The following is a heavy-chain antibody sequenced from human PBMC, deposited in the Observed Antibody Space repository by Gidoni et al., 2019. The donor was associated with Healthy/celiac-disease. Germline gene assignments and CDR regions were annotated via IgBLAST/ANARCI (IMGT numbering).Heavy chain of an antibody. V-gene: IGHV3-33*01. CDR1: GFTFSSYG. D-gene: IGHD4-17*01. J-gene: IGHJ5*02. Sequence: QVQLVESGGGVVQPGRSLRLSCAASGFTFSSYGMHWVRQAPGKGLEWVAVIWYDGSNKYYADSVKGRFTISRDNSKNTLYLQMNSLRAEDTAVYYCAREGDTTGWFDPWGQGTLVTVSS. CDR2: IWYDGSNK. CDR3: AREGDTTGWFDP.